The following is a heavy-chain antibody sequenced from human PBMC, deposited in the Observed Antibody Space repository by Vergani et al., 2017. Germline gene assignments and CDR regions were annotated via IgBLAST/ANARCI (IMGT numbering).Heavy chain of an antibody. CDR2: ISGSGGST. CDR1: GFTFSSYA. J-gene: IGHJ4*02. D-gene: IGHD3-22*01. Sequence: EVQRLESGGGLVQPGGSLRLSCAASGFTFSSYAMSWVRQAPGKGLEWVSAISGSGGSTYYADSVKGRFTISRDNSKNTLYLQMNSLRAEDTAVYYCAKDFDYDSSGYYYYWGQGTLVTVSS. V-gene: IGHV3-23*01. CDR3: AKDFDYDSSGYYYY.